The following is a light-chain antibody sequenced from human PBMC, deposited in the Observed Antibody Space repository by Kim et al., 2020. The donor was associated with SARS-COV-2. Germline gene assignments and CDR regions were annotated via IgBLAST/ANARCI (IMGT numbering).Light chain of an antibody. V-gene: IGLV1-47*02. Sequence: GRRVTISCSGSSSNIGNNYVYWYQQFPGTTPKLLISNNNERPSGVPDRFSASKSGTSASLAISGLRSEDEADYHCATWDDSLSGPVFGGGTQLTVL. CDR1: SSNIGNNY. J-gene: IGLJ2*01. CDR3: ATWDDSLSGPV. CDR2: NNN.